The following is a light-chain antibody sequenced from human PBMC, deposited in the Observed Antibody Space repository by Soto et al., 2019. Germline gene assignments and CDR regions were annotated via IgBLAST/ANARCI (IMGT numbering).Light chain of an antibody. J-gene: IGKJ4*01. CDR1: QSISSW. Sequence: DIQMTQSPSTLSASVGDRVTITCRASQSISSWLAWYQQKPGKAPNLLIYKASSLESGVTSRFSGSGSGTDFTLTISRLQPDDFATYYCQQYNSYPLTFGGGTKVEIK. CDR3: QQYNSYPLT. V-gene: IGKV1-5*03. CDR2: KAS.